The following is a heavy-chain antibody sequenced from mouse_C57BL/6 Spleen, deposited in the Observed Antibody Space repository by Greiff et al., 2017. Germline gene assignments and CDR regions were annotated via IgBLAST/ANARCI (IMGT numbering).Heavy chain of an antibody. Sequence: QVTLKVCGPGILQPSQTLSLTCSFSGFSLSTFGMGVGWIRQPSGKGLEWLAHIWWDDDKYYNPALKSRLTISKDTSKNQVFLKIANVDTADTATYYCARIPSYCGSSYWYFDVWGTGTTVTVSS. CDR3: ARIPSYCGSSYWYFDV. V-gene: IGHV8-8*01. J-gene: IGHJ1*03. CDR1: GFSLSTFGMG. CDR2: IWWDDDK. D-gene: IGHD1-1*01.